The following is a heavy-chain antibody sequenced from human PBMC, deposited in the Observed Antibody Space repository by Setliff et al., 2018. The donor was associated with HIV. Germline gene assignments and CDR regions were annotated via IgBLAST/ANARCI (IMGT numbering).Heavy chain of an antibody. Sequence: GASVKVSCKVSGYTLTELSVHWVRQAPGEGLEWMGGFDPEDGETIYAQKFQGRVTMTRDTSTSTVYMELSSLRSEDTAVYFCARSYYGSGSYQGVLDYWGQGTLVTVSS. CDR3: ARSYYGSGSYQGVLDY. V-gene: IGHV1-24*01. J-gene: IGHJ4*02. CDR1: GYTLTELS. D-gene: IGHD3-10*01. CDR2: FDPEDGET.